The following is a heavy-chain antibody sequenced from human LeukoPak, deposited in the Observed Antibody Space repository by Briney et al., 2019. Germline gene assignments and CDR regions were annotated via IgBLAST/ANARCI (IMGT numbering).Heavy chain of an antibody. V-gene: IGHV4-34*01. Sequence: SETLSLTCAVYGGSFSGYYWSWIRQPPGKGLEWIGEINHSGSTNYNPSLKSRVTISVDTSKNQFSLKLSSVTAADTAVYYCARVRDILTGYGDYYFDYWGQGTLVTVSS. J-gene: IGHJ4*02. CDR3: ARVRDILTGYGDYYFDY. CDR1: GGSFSGYY. CDR2: INHSGST. D-gene: IGHD3-9*01.